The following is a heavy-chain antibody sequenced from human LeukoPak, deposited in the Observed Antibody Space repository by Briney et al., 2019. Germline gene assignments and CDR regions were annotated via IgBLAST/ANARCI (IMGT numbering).Heavy chain of an antibody. V-gene: IGHV3-74*01. CDR1: GFTFNSYW. J-gene: IGHJ6*02. Sequence: GGSLRLSCAASGFTFNSYWMTWVRQPPGKGLVWVSRSNRDDSVTNYAASVKGRFTISRDNAKNTLYLQMNSLRVEDTAVYYCARGPVGGVSYNYYHGMDVWGPGTTVTVSS. CDR2: SNRDDSVT. D-gene: IGHD3-16*01. CDR3: ARGPVGGVSYNYYHGMDV.